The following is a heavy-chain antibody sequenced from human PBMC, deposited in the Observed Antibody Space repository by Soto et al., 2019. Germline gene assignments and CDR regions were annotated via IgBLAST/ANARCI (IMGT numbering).Heavy chain of an antibody. Sequence: QVQLVESGGGLVKPGRSLRLSCAASGFTFSDYYMTWIRQAPGKGLEWVSYISSSGSGIYYPDSVKGRFTISRDNAKKSLYLQMSSLRAEDTAVYYCARAYSDAFDIWGQGTLVTVSS. D-gene: IGHD2-15*01. V-gene: IGHV3-11*01. CDR2: ISSSGSGI. CDR1: GFTFSDYY. CDR3: ARAYSDAFDI. J-gene: IGHJ3*02.